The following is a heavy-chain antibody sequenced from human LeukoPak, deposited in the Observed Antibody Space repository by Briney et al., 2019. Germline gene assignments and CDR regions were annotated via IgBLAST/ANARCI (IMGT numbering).Heavy chain of an antibody. V-gene: IGHV4-59*01. CDR1: GGSISXXX. Sequence: SETLSLTCTVSGGSISXXXXXXXXXXXXXXXXXXXXIHYSGTTSYNPSLXXXXXXXVDTSKNQFSLKLNSVTAADTAMYYCATVPGHSYGYGYFDYWGQGTLVTVSS. CDR3: ATVPGHSYGYGYFDY. D-gene: IGHD5-18*01. J-gene: IGHJ4*02. CDR2: IHYSGTT.